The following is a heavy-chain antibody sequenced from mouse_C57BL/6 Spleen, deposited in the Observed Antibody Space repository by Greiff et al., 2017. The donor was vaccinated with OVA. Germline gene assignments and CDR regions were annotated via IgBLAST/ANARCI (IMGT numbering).Heavy chain of an antibody. V-gene: IGHV1-80*01. CDR3: ARAHYYGSSYYAMDY. Sequence: QVQLQQSGAELVKPGASVKISCKASGYAFSSYWMNWVKQRPGKGLEGIGQIYPGDGDTNNNGKFKGKATLTADKSSSTAYMQLSSLTSEDSAVYFCARAHYYGSSYYAMDYWGQGTSVTVSS. CDR1: GYAFSSYW. CDR2: IYPGDGDT. D-gene: IGHD1-1*01. J-gene: IGHJ4*01.